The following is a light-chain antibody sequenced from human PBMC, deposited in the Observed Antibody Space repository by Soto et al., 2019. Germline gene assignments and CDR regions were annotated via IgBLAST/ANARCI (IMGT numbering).Light chain of an antibody. CDR2: KAS. J-gene: IGKJ1*01. Sequence: DIQMTQSPSTLSASVGDRVTITCRASQSISYWLAWYQQKPGKAPNLLIYKASSLESGVPSRFSGSGSGTEFTLTINSLQPDDFANYYGQQDNHYLTFGQGTKVEIK. CDR1: QSISYW. CDR3: QQDNHYLT. V-gene: IGKV1-5*03.